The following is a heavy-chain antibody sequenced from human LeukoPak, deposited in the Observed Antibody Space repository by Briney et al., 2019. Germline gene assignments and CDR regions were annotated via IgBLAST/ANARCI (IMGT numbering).Heavy chain of an antibody. CDR1: GGSISSSSYY. CDR2: MYYSGST. D-gene: IGHD3-10*01. CDR3: ARLGSYYYGSGSLSPNWFDP. J-gene: IGHJ5*02. V-gene: IGHV4-39*07. Sequence: SETLSLTCTVSGGSISSSSYYWGWIRQPPGKGLEWIVSMYYSGSTYYNPSLKSRVTISVDTSKNHFSLNLSSVTAADTAVYYCARLGSYYYGSGSLSPNWFDPWGQGTLVTVSS.